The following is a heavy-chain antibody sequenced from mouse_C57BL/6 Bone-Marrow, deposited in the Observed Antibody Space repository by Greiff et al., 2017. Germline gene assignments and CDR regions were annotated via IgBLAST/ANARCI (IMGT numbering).Heavy chain of an antibody. CDR1: GFPFSSYA. V-gene: IGHV5-4*01. D-gene: IGHD1-1*01. Sequence: EVQLVESGGGLVKPGGSLKLSCAASGFPFSSYAMSWVRQTPEKRLEWVATISDGGSYTYYPDNVKGRFTISRDNAKNNLYLQMSHLKSEDTAMYYCARARTTVVGDYWGQGTTLTVSS. CDR3: ARARTTVVGDY. CDR2: ISDGGSYT. J-gene: IGHJ2*01.